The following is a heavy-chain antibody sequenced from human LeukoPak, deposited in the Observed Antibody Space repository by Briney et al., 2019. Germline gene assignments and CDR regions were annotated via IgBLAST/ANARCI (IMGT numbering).Heavy chain of an antibody. CDR2: IYSGGST. CDR3: AKDPGYYYGSSGYYLVY. J-gene: IGHJ4*02. V-gene: IGHV3-53*01. D-gene: IGHD3-22*01. Sequence: GGSLRLSCAASGFTVSSNYMSWVRQAPGKGLEWVSVIYSGGSTYYADSVKGRFTISRDNSKNTLYLQMNSLRAEDTAVYYCAKDPGYYYGSSGYYLVYWGQGTLVTVSS. CDR1: GFTVSSNY.